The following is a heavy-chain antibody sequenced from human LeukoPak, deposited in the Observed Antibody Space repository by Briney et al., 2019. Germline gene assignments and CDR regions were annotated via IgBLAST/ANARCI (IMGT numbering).Heavy chain of an antibody. CDR3: ARDTRSLIDY. J-gene: IGHJ4*02. CDR1: GFSFSTDS. V-gene: IGHV3-48*01. CDR2: ISSNRAST. Sequence: PGGSLRLSCAASGFSFSTDSMNWVRQVPGKGLEWISYISSNRASTYYADSVKGRFTISRDNAKNSLYLHMNSLRADDTAVYYCARDTRSLIDYWGQGTLVTVSS. D-gene: IGHD1-26*01.